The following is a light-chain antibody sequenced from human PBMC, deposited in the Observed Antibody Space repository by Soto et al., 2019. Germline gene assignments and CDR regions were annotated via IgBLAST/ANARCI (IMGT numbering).Light chain of an antibody. CDR1: QSVSSDF. Sequence: EIVLTQSPGTLSLSPGERATLSCRASQSVSSDFLAWYRQKPGQAPRLLIYGASSRATGIPDRFSGSGSGTDFTLTISRLEPEDFAIYYCQQYTTYSYSFGQGTKLEIK. CDR3: QQYTTYSYS. V-gene: IGKV3-20*01. CDR2: GAS. J-gene: IGKJ2*03.